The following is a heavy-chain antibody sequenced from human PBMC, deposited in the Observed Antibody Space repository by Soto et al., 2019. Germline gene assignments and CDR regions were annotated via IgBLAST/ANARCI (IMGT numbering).Heavy chain of an antibody. J-gene: IGHJ4*02. CDR1: GYTSNDHY. CDR2: INPKSGNT. Sequence: ASVKASCKASGYTSNDHYIHSPRQAPGQGLEWMGWINPKSGNTKYSQKFQGRVTLTRDTSITTAYMDLSRLRSDDTAVYYCAKDRASRXEGPSWGEGLLVTVSS. CDR3: AKDRASRXEGPS. V-gene: IGHV1-2*02.